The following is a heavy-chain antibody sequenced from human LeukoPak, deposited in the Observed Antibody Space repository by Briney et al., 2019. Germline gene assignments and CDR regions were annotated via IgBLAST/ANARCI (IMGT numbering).Heavy chain of an antibody. CDR2: VYYSGST. V-gene: IGHV4-59*01. D-gene: IGHD1-26*01. Sequence: SETLSLTCTVSGVSISGYYWSWIRQPPGKGLEWIGYVYYSGSTNYNPSLKSRVTILVDTSKNQFSLKVSSVTAADTAVYYCARGQYSGSCFDNWGQGSLVTVSS. CDR3: ARGQYSGSCFDN. J-gene: IGHJ4*02. CDR1: GVSISGYY.